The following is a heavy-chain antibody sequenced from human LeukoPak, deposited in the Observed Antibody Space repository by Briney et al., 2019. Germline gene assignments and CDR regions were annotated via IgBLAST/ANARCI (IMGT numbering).Heavy chain of an antibody. V-gene: IGHV4-61*02. CDR2: IYAGGST. Sequence: PSETLSLTCTVSGGSISSGSYYWSWIRQPAGKGLEWIGRIYAGGSTNYNPSLKSRVTISVDTSRNQFSLKLSSVTAADTAVYYCARGDYTSDSWGQGTLVTVSS. J-gene: IGHJ4*02. CDR3: ARGDYTSDS. CDR1: GGSISSGSYY. D-gene: IGHD4-11*01.